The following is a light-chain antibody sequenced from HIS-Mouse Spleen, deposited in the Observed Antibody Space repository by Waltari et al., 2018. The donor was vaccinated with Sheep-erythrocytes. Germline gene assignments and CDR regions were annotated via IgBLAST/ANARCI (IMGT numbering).Light chain of an antibody. J-gene: IGLJ3*02. Sequence: QSALTQPASVSGSPGQSITISCTGTSSDVGSYNIVSWYQQHPGKAPNPMIYEGTKRASVVFNRFSGSKSGNTASLTISGLQAEDEADYYCCSYAGSSTPWVFGGGTKLTVL. CDR3: CSYAGSSTPWV. CDR2: EGT. CDR1: SSDVGSYNI. V-gene: IGLV2-23*01.